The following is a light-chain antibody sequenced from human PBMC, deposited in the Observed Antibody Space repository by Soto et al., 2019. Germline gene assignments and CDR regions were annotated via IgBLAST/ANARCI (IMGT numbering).Light chain of an antibody. CDR1: QSISSY. CDR3: LQDHDDSWT. CDR2: AAS. Sequence: AIQLTQSPSSLSASVGDRVTITCRASQSISSYLNWYQQKPGKAPKLLIYAASNLQSGVPSRFRGSRSGTEFTLTVSSLQPEDFATYYCLQDHDDSWTFGQGTKVDIK. V-gene: IGKV1-6*01. J-gene: IGKJ1*01.